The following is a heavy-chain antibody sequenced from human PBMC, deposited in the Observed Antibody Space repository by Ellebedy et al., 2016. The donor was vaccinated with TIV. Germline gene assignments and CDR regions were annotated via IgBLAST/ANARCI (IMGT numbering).Heavy chain of an antibody. J-gene: IGHJ4*02. Sequence: ASVKVSCKASGYAFGSYGISWVRQAPGQGLEWMGWISAYTGETKFAQKFQGIVTMTTDTSTSTAHMELRSLRSDDTAVYYCARDMVQGMVARYLWFDYWGQGTLVTVSS. D-gene: IGHD5-12*01. CDR3: ARDMVQGMVARYLWFDY. V-gene: IGHV1-18*01. CDR1: GYAFGSYG. CDR2: ISAYTGET.